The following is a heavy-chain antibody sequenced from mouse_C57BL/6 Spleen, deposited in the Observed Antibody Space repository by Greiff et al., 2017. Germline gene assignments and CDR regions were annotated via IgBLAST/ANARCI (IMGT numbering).Heavy chain of an antibody. CDR3: ARTDSDY. Sequence: VQLQQSGTELVKPGASVKLSCKASGYTFTSYWMHWVKQRPGQGLEWIGNINPSNGGTNYNEKFKSKATLTVDKSSSSLTSEDSAVYYCARTDSDYWGQGTTLTVSS. CDR1: GYTFTSYW. CDR2: INPSNGGT. J-gene: IGHJ2*01. V-gene: IGHV1-53*01.